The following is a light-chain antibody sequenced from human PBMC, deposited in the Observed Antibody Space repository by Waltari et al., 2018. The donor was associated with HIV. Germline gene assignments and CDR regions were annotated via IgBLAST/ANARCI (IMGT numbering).Light chain of an antibody. Sequence: DIPMTQSPSSLSASVGDRVPITCRTSQSINSYLNWYQEKPGKVPKLLSYAASSLQDGCSSRFSGSGSGTDFTLTINSLQPEDLATDYCQQSYTTLSFGGGTKVEIK. CDR1: QSINSY. CDR2: AAS. J-gene: IGKJ4*01. CDR3: QQSYTTLS. V-gene: IGKV1-39*01.